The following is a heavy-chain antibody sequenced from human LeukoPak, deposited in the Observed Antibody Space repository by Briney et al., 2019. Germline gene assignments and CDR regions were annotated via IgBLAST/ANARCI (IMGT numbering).Heavy chain of an antibody. V-gene: IGHV3-48*02. CDR1: GFTFSSYS. D-gene: IGHD1-7*01. CDR3: ARGGVSGTGTTSDY. CDR2: ISSSSSTI. Sequence: GGSLRLSCAASGFTFSSYSMNWVRQAPGKGLEWVSYISSSSSTIYYADSVKGRFTISRDNAKNSLYLQMNSLRDEDTAVYYCARGGVSGTGTTSDYWGQGTLDTVSS. J-gene: IGHJ4*02.